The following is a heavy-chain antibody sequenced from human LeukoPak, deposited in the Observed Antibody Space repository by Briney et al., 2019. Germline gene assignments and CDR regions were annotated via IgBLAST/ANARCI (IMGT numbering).Heavy chain of an antibody. CDR1: GGSISSSPYY. CDR3: AKGAGGFSYSNWFDP. CDR2: IYYSGTT. J-gene: IGHJ5*02. Sequence: PSETLSLTCTVSGGSISSSPYYWGWIRQPPGKGLEWIGSIYYSGTTHYSPSLESRVTISVDTSKNQFSLKLASVTAADTAIYYCAKGAGGFSYSNWFDPWGQGTLVTVSS. V-gene: IGHV4-39*07. D-gene: IGHD5-18*01.